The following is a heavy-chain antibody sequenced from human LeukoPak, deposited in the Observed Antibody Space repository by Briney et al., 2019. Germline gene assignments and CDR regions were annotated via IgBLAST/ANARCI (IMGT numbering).Heavy chain of an antibody. D-gene: IGHD5-24*01. Sequence: PGESLRLPCAASGFTFSTYWMHWVRQAPGKGLLWVARINTDGSSTLYADSVRGRFTISRDNAENSLYLQMNSLRAEDTAVYYCARLLGMVTTYDIWGQGTMVTVSS. V-gene: IGHV3-74*01. CDR3: ARLLGMVTTYDI. CDR1: GFTFSTYW. CDR2: INTDGSST. J-gene: IGHJ3*02.